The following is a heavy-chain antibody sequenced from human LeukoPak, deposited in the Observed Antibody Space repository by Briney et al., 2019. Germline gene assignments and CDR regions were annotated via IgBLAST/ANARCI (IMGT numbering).Heavy chain of an antibody. V-gene: IGHV3-23*01. Sequence: GGSLRLSCAASGFTFSSYAMSWVRQAPGKGLEWVSAISGSGGSTYYADSVKGRFTISRDNSKNTLYLQMNSLRAEDTAVYYCAKDHSTTVTAYYYYYYGMDVWGQGTTVTVSS. J-gene: IGHJ6*02. D-gene: IGHD4-17*01. CDR1: GFTFSSYA. CDR2: ISGSGGST. CDR3: AKDHSTTVTAYYYYYYGMDV.